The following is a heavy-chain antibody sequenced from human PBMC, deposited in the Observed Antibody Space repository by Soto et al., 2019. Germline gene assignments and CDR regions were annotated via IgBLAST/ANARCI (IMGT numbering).Heavy chain of an antibody. CDR1: GYTFSGYA. CDR2: INAGNGNT. Sequence: ASVKVSCKASGYTFSGYAMHWVRQAPGQRLEWMGWINAGNGNTKYSQKFQGRDTITRDTSASTTYMELSSLRSEDTAVYYCARAHYYYYMDVWGKGTTVTVSS. CDR3: ARAHYYYYMDV. V-gene: IGHV1-3*01. J-gene: IGHJ6*03.